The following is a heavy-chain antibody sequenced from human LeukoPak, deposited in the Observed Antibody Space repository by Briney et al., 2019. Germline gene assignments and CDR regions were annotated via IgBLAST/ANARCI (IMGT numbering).Heavy chain of an antibody. Sequence: PGGSLRLSCAASGFTSDTYNFNWVRQAPGKGLEWVASIRSYSSYIYYADSVKGRFTISRDNAKNSLYLQMNSLRAEDTAVYYCARVEDYDILTGFDYWGQGTLVTVSS. V-gene: IGHV3-21*01. D-gene: IGHD3-9*01. CDR2: IRSYSSYI. CDR3: ARVEDYDILTGFDY. J-gene: IGHJ4*02. CDR1: GFTSDTYN.